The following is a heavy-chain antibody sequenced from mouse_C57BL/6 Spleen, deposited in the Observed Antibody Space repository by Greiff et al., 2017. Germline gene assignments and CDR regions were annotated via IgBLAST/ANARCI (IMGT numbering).Heavy chain of an antibody. J-gene: IGHJ1*03. V-gene: IGHV2-2*01. CDR2: IWSGGST. CDR3: ARNPLFYYGSSYGYFDV. CDR1: GFSLTSYG. Sequence: VQLQESGPGLVQPSQSLSITCTVSGFSLTSYGVHWVRQSPGKGLEWLGVIWSGGSTDYNAAFISRLSISKDNSKSQVFFKMNSLQADYTAIYYCARNPLFYYGSSYGYFDVWGTGTTVTVSS. D-gene: IGHD1-1*01.